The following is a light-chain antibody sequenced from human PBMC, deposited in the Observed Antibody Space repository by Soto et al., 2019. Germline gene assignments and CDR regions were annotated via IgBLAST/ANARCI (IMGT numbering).Light chain of an antibody. CDR2: EVS. CDR1: SSDVGGYNY. Sequence: QSVLTQPPSASGSPGQSVTISCTGTSSDVGGYNYVSWYQQHPGKAPKLMIYEVSKRPSGVPDRFSASKSGNTASLTVPGLQAEDEADYYCSSYAGSNSYVLGTGTKVTVL. J-gene: IGLJ1*01. V-gene: IGLV2-8*01. CDR3: SSYAGSNSYV.